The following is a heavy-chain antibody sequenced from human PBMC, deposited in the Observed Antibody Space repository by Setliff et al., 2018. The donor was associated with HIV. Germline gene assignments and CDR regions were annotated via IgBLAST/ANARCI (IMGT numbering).Heavy chain of an antibody. D-gene: IGHD5-18*01. V-gene: IGHV4-31*01. CDR2: VYYSGSP. CDR3: ARYPADTASSDV. CDR1: GDSISSGGYY. J-gene: IGHJ6*04. Sequence: SETLSLTCTVSGDSISSGGYYWSWIRQHPGKGLEWIGYVYYSGSPDYNPSLKSQVTISLDRSKNQFSLKLRSVTAADAAVYYCARYPADTASSDVWGKGTTVTVSS.